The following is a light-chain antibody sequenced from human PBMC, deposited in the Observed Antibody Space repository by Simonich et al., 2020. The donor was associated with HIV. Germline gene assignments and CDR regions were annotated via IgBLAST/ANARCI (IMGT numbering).Light chain of an antibody. V-gene: IGLV6-57*01. CDR1: SGSIASNY. CDR2: ENN. CDR3: QSYDSSNQV. Sequence: NFMLTQPHSVSESPGKTVTISCTRSSGSIASNYVQWSQQRPGSSPTTVSYENNQRPSGVPDRFSGSIDSSSNSASLTCSGLKTEDEADYYCQSYDSSNQVFGGGTKLTVL. J-gene: IGLJ3*02.